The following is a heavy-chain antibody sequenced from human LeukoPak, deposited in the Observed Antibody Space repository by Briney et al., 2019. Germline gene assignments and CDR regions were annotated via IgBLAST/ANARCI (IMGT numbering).Heavy chain of an antibody. CDR3: ARLLDNDSSGDPDTFDM. Sequence: PSETLSLTCSVSGGSMSSHYWSWIRQPPGKGLERIGYIYYSGKTYYNPSLQSRVTISVDTSKNHFSLKLTSVTAADTAVYSCARLLDNDSSGDPDTFDMWGQGTMVTVSS. CDR2: IYYSGKT. J-gene: IGHJ3*02. CDR1: GGSMSSHY. V-gene: IGHV4-59*11. D-gene: IGHD3-22*01.